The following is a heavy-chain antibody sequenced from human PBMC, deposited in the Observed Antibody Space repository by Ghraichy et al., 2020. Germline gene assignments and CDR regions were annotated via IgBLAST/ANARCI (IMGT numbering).Heavy chain of an antibody. CDR3: ARDMREYYDSSGYYSDDAFDI. D-gene: IGHD3-22*01. Sequence: GGSLRLSCAASGFTFSSYSMNWVRQAPGKGLEWVSSISSSSSYIYYADSVKGRFTISRDNAKNSLYLQMNSLRAEDTAVYYCARDMREYYDSSGYYSDDAFDIWGQGTMVTVSS. V-gene: IGHV3-21*01. CDR2: ISSSSSYI. CDR1: GFTFSSYS. J-gene: IGHJ3*02.